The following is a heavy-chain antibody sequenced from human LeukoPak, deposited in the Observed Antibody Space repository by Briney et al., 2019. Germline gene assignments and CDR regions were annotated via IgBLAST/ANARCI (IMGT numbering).Heavy chain of an antibody. Sequence: GGSLRLSCAASGFTFNSYWMHWVRQAPGKGLLWVSRINTDGSSTQYADSVKGRLTISRDNDKNMLYLQMNGLRAEDTAVYYCVVWGEDSSGHRFDHWGQGTMVTVSS. D-gene: IGHD3-22*01. V-gene: IGHV3-74*03. CDR2: INTDGSST. CDR1: GFTFNSYW. CDR3: VVWGEDSSGHRFDH. J-gene: IGHJ4*02.